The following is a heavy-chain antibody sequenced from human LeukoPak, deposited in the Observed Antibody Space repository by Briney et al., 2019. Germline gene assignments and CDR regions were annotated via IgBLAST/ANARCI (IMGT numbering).Heavy chain of an antibody. Sequence: SETLSLTCTVSGGSISSSDYYWGWIRQPPWKGLEWIGNIYYSGSTYYNPSLKSRVTISVDTSKNQFSLKLSSVTAADTAVYYCARHLRSGVTTDYWGQGTLVTVSS. CDR3: ARHLRSGVTTDY. D-gene: IGHD4-17*01. CDR2: IYYSGST. V-gene: IGHV4-39*01. CDR1: GGSISSSDYY. J-gene: IGHJ4*02.